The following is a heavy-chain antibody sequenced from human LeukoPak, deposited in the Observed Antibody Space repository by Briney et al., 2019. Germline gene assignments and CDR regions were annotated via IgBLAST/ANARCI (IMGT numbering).Heavy chain of an antibody. V-gene: IGHV1-18*01. CDR3: ARGYTVTNQIDAFDI. D-gene: IGHD4-17*01. Sequence: ASVKVSCKASGYTFTSYGIRWVRQAPGQGLEWMGWISAYNGNTNYEQRLQGTVTMTTATSTCTAYRELRSLRSDDTTVYYCARGYTVTNQIDAFDIWGQGTMVTVSS. J-gene: IGHJ3*02. CDR1: GYTFTSYG. CDR2: ISAYNGNT.